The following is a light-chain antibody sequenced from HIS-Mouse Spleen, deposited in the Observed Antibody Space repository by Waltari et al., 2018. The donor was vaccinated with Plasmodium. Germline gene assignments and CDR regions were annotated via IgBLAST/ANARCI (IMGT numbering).Light chain of an antibody. J-gene: IGLJ2*01. CDR3: QAWDSSTVV. CDR2: QDS. V-gene: IGLV3-1*01. CDR1: KLGYKY. Sequence: SYELTPPPSVSVSPGQTASIPCPGDKLGYKYACWYQQKPGQSPVLVIYQDSKWHAGITGRFDGTNSGNTGTLTNSGTRAMGEADYYCQAWDSSTVVFGGGTKLTVL.